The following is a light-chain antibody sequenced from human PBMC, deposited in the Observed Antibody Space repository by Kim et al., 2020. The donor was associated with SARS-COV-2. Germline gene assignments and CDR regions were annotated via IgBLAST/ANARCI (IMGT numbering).Light chain of an antibody. J-gene: IGKJ1*01. Sequence: GDRVTITCRASQSISSYLNWYQQKPGKAPKLLIYAASSLQSGVPSRFSGSGSGTDFTLTISSLQPEDFATYYCQQSYSPRTFGQGTKVDIK. V-gene: IGKV1-39*01. CDR2: AAS. CDR3: QQSYSPRT. CDR1: QSISSY.